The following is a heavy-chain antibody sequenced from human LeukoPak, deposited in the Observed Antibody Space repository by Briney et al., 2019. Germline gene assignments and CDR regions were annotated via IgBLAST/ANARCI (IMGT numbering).Heavy chain of an antibody. V-gene: IGHV5-51*01. CDR1: GYTFTTYW. CDR3: ARGWVTTTPPWFDP. CDR2: VYPGDSDT. J-gene: IGHJ5*02. D-gene: IGHD4-17*01. Sequence: GESLKISCRGSGYTFTTYWIGWVRQMPGKGLEWMGMVYPGDSDTRYSPSFQGQVTISADKSISTAYLQWSSLKASDTAMYYCARGWVTTTPPWFDPWGQGTLVTVSS.